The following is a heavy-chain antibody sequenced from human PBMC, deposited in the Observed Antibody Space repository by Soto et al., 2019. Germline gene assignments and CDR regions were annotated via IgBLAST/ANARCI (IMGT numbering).Heavy chain of an antibody. D-gene: IGHD2-8*01. J-gene: IGHJ4*02. V-gene: IGHV3-23*01. CDR3: AKDFRYCTNGVCYFDY. CDR1: GFTFSSYA. Sequence: LRLSCAASGFTFSSYAMSWVRQAPGKGLEWVSAISGSGGSTYYADSVKGRFTISRDNSKNTLYLQMNSLRAEDTAVYYCAKDFRYCTNGVCYFDYWGQGTLVTVSS. CDR2: ISGSGGST.